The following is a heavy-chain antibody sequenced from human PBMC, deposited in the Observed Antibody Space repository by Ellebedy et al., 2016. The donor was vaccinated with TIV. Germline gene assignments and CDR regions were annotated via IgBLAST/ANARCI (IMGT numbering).Heavy chain of an antibody. Sequence: SGPTLVKPTQTRTLTCSFSGFSLSDSGEAVGWIRQSPGKALEWLALICSNDEKRYSPSLNTRLTIFKDSSKNQVVLTMTNVDPVDTATYYCAHRRGTGHFNNNWFDPWGQGTLVTVSS. V-gene: IGHV2-5*01. CDR1: GFSLSDSGEA. CDR3: AHRRGTGHFNNNWFDP. J-gene: IGHJ5*02. D-gene: IGHD3-3*02. CDR2: ICSNDEK.